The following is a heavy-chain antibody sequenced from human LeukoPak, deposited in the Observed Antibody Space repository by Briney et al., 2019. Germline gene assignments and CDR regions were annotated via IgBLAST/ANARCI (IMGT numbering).Heavy chain of an antibody. CDR2: ISAYNGNT. Sequence: VASVKVSCKASGYTFTSYGISWVRQAPGQGLEWMGWISAYNGNTNYAQKLQGRVTMTTDTSTSTAYMELRGLRSDDTAVYYCARIAYSSGWFPEEYWGQGTLVTVSS. CDR1: GYTFTSYG. V-gene: IGHV1-18*01. CDR3: ARIAYSSGWFPEEY. J-gene: IGHJ4*02. D-gene: IGHD6-19*01.